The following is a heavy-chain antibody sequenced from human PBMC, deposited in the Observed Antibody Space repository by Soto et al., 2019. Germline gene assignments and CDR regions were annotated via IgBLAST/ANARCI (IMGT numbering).Heavy chain of an antibody. Sequence: TGGSLRLSCAASGFTFSDYWMNWVRQAPGKGLEWVANIKQDGSEKHYVDSVTGRFTISRDNAKNSLYLQMNSLRADDTAVYYCVRPPRECFSTTCNSWFDPRGQGTLVTSPQ. J-gene: IGHJ5*02. V-gene: IGHV3-7*04. D-gene: IGHD2-2*02. CDR1: GFTFSDYW. CDR2: IKQDGSEK. CDR3: VRPPRECFSTTCNSWFDP.